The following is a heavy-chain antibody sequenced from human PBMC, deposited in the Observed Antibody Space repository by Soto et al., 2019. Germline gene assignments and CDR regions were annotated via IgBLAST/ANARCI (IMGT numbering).Heavy chain of an antibody. D-gene: IGHD6-19*01. J-gene: IGHJ4*02. Sequence: QVQLQESGPGLVKPSGTLSLTCAVSGGSISSSNWWSWVRQPPGKGLEWIGEIYHSGSTNYNPSRKRRVAISVDKSKNQFALKLSSVTAADTAVYYCARVAVAGTRFDYWGQGTLVTVSS. CDR2: IYHSGST. CDR1: GGSISSSNW. CDR3: ARVAVAGTRFDY. V-gene: IGHV4-4*02.